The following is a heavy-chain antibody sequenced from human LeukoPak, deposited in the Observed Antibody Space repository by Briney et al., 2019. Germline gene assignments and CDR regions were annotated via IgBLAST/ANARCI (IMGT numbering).Heavy chain of an antibody. CDR3: VRGNLGGFDP. CDR2: ITSDESTK. D-gene: IGHD1-26*01. V-gene: IGHV3-48*01. CDR1: GFIFGSYS. Sequence: PGGSLGLSCVASGFIFGSYSMNWVRQAPGKGLEWIAYITSDESTKSYADSVKGRFTISRDNGKNSLYLHMNSLRAEDTALYYCVRGNLGGFDPWGQGTRVTVSS. J-gene: IGHJ5*02.